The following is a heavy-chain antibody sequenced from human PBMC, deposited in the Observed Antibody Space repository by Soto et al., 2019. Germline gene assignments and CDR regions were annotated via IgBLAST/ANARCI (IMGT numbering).Heavy chain of an antibody. V-gene: IGHV3-23*01. CDR1: GFTFSSYA. J-gene: IGHJ4*02. CDR3: AIIATVTTFEPYDY. CDR2: ISGSGGST. Sequence: GGSLRLSCAASGFTFSSYAMSWVRQAPGKGLEWVSAISGSGGSTYYADSVKGRFTISRDNSKNTLYLQMNSLRAEDTAVYCCAIIATVTTFEPYDYGGQGTLVTVSS. D-gene: IGHD4-17*01.